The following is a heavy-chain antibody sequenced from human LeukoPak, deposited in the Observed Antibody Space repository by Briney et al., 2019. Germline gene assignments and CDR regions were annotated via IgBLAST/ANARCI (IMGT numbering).Heavy chain of an antibody. J-gene: IGHJ6*03. CDR2: MHYSGST. V-gene: IGHV4-59*01. CDR1: GASIRSSY. Sequence: PSETLSLTCTVSGASIRSSYWSWIRQLPGKGLEWIGHMHYSGSTNYNPSLKSRVAISVDTSKNQFSLKLSSVTAADTAVYYCARLKRYYYYMDVWGKGTTVTISS. CDR3: ARLKRYYYYMDV.